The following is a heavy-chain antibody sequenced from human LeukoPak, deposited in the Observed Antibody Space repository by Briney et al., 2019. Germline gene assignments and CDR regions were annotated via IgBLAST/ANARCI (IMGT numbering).Heavy chain of an antibody. CDR1: GYTFTGYY. J-gene: IGHJ4*02. V-gene: IGHV1-2*02. Sequence: ASVKVSCKASGYTFTGYYMHWVRQAPGQGLEWMGWINLNSGGTNYAQKFQGRVTMTRDTSISTAYMELSRLRSDDTAVYYCARGAEQLAFDYWGQGTLVTVSS. CDR3: ARGAEQLAFDY. D-gene: IGHD6-13*01. CDR2: INLNSGGT.